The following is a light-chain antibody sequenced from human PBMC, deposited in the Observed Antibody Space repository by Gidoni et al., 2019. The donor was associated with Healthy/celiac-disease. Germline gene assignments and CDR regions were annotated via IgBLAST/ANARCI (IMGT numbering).Light chain of an antibody. CDR3: QQSYSTPRT. J-gene: IGKJ1*01. CDR1: QSISSY. V-gene: IGKV1-39*01. Sequence: DIQMTQSPSSLSASVGDRVTINCRASQSISSYLNWYQQKPGKAPKHLLYAASSLQSGVPSRFSGSGSGTDFTPPISSLQPADFATYYCQQSYSTPRTFGQGTKVEIK. CDR2: AAS.